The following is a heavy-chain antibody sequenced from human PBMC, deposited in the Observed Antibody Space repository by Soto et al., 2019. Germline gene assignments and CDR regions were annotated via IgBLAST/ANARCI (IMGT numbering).Heavy chain of an antibody. CDR2: ISGSGGST. Sequence: EVQLLESGGGLVQPGGSLRLSCAASGFTFSSYAMSWVRQAPGKGLEWVSAISGSGGSTYYADSVKGRFTISRDNSKNTLYLQMNSLRAEDTAVYYCARGAAPTFDVWGPGEPRFDYWGQGTLGTVSS. CDR1: GFTFSSYA. J-gene: IGHJ4*02. V-gene: IGHV3-23*01. CDR3: ARGAAPTFDVWGPGEPRFDY. D-gene: IGHD3-16*01.